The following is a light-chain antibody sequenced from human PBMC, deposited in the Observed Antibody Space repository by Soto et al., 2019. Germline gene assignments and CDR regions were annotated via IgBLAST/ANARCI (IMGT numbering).Light chain of an antibody. CDR3: QDYGTSRL. Sequence: EIVLTQSPATLSLSPGERATLSCRASQSVSDSYLAWYQQKPGQAPMLLFYASSRATGIPGRFSGSGSGTDFTLTISTPESEVFAGYYCQDYGTSRLFGRGTKVDIK. CDR2: AS. J-gene: IGKJ3*01. CDR1: QSVSDSY. V-gene: IGKV3-20*01.